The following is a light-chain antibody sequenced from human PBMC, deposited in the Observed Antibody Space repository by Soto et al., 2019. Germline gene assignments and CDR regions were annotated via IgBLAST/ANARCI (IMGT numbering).Light chain of an antibody. CDR2: GTS. CDR3: QQYGSSFT. V-gene: IGKV3-20*01. Sequence: EIVLTQSPGTLSLSPGEGATLSCRASQNVNNNYLAWYQQKPGQAPRLLIYGTSSRAAGIPDRFSGSGSGTDFTLTISRLEPEDFAVYYCQQYGSSFTFGPGTKADIK. CDR1: QNVNNNY. J-gene: IGKJ3*01.